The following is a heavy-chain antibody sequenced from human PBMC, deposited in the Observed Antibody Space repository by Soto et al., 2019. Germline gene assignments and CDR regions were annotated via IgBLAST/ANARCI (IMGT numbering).Heavy chain of an antibody. Sequence: EVQLLESGGGLVQPGGSLRLSCAASGFTFRSYAMRWVRQAPGKGLEWVSAISGSGGSTYYADSVKGRFTISRDNSKNTLYLQMNSLRAEDTAVYYCAKRRPYSSSWYEDYWGQGTLVTVSS. D-gene: IGHD6-13*01. CDR1: GFTFRSYA. CDR2: ISGSGGST. J-gene: IGHJ4*02. V-gene: IGHV3-23*01. CDR3: AKRRPYSSSWYEDY.